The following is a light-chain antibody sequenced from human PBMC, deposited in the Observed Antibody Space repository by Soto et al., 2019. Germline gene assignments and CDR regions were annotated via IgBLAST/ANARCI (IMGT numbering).Light chain of an antibody. CDR1: QSISSW. J-gene: IGKJ4*01. Sequence: DIQMTQSPSTLSASVGDRVTITCRASQSISSWLAWYQQKPGKAPKLLIYKASSLESGVPSRFSGSGSGTEFTLTISSLQRDDFATYYCQQYNSYPRTFGGGTNVEIK. CDR2: KAS. CDR3: QQYNSYPRT. V-gene: IGKV1-5*03.